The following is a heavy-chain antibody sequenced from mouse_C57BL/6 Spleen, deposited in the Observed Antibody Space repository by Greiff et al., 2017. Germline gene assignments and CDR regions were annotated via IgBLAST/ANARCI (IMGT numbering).Heavy chain of an antibody. Sequence: VQRVESGAELVRPGASVTLSCKASGYTFTDYEMHWVKQTPVHGLEWIGAIDPETGGTAYNQKFKGKAILTADKSSSTAYMELRSLTSEDSAVYYCTRSRDGFDYWGQGTTLTVSS. CDR2: IDPETGGT. V-gene: IGHV1-15*01. CDR1: GYTFTDYE. D-gene: IGHD2-3*01. J-gene: IGHJ2*01. CDR3: TRSRDGFDY.